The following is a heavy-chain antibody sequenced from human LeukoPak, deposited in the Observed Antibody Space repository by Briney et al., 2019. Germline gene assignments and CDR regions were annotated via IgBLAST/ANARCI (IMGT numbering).Heavy chain of an antibody. D-gene: IGHD2-15*01. Sequence: GGSLRLSCAASGFTFSSYGMHWVRQAPGKGLEWVSSITSSSYIYYADSLKGRFTISRDNAKNSLYLQMNSLRAEDTAVYYCARDITDCSGGSCYSTGWGQGTLVTVSS. CDR3: ARDITDCSGGSCYSTG. CDR2: ITSSSYI. J-gene: IGHJ4*02. V-gene: IGHV3-21*01. CDR1: GFTFSSYG.